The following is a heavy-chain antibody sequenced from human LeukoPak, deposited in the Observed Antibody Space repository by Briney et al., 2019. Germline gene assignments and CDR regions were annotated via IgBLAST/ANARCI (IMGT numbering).Heavy chain of an antibody. CDR1: GFTFSSYA. CDR2: ISGSGGIT. J-gene: IGHJ5*02. CDR3: AKHDPRRVVITNWFDP. V-gene: IGHV3-23*01. D-gene: IGHD3-22*01. Sequence: GRSLRLSCAASGFTFSSYAMHWVRQAPGKGLEWVSAISGSGGITYYADSVKGRFTISRGNSKNTLYLQMNSLRAEDTAVYYCAKHDPRRVVITNWFDPWGQGTLVTVSS.